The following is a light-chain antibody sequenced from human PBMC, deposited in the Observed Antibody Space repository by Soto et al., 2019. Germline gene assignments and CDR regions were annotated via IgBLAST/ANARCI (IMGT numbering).Light chain of an antibody. CDR2: LGS. CDR3: MQALHTPWT. J-gene: IGKJ1*01. Sequence: IVLTQSPLSLPVTPGEPASISCRSSESLLQRNGNHYLDWYLQKPGQSPQVLIYLGSNRASGVTDRFSRSGSGTDFTLKISRVEAEDVGVYYCMQALHTPWTFCQGTKVEIK. CDR1: ESLLQRNGNHY. V-gene: IGKV2-28*01.